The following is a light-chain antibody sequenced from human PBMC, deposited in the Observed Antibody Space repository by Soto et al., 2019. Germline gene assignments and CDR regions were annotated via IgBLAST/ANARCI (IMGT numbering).Light chain of an antibody. CDR1: QSVSSSY. Sequence: EIVLTQSPGTLSLSPGQRATLSCRASQSVSSSYFAWYQQKPGQAPRLLIYAASSRATGIPDRFSGSGSGTDFTLTISRLEPEDVAVYYCQQYGSSPQTFGQGSKVEI. J-gene: IGKJ1*01. V-gene: IGKV3-20*01. CDR3: QQYGSSPQT. CDR2: AAS.